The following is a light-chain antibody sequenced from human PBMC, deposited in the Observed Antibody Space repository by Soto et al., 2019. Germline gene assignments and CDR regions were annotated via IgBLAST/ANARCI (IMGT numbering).Light chain of an antibody. J-gene: IGKJ2*01. CDR2: GAS. V-gene: IGKV3-15*01. CDR3: QHYNNWPYT. CDR1: QSVSSN. Sequence: EIVMTQSPATLSVSPGERATLSCRASQSVSSNLAWYQQKPGQAPRLLIYGASTRATGIPVRFSGSGSGTEFTLTISSLQSEDFAVYYCQHYNNWPYTFGQGTKVDIK.